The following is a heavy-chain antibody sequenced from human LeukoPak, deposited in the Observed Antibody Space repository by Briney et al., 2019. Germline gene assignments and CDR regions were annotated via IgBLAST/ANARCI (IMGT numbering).Heavy chain of an antibody. J-gene: IGHJ4*02. Sequence: GGSLRLSCAASGFTFSSYAMSWVRQAPGKGLEWVSSVSSGSSYIYYADSVKGRFTISRDNAKNSLYLQMNRLRAEDTAVYYCARGLWFGELSPFDYWGQGTLVTVSS. CDR2: VSSGSSYI. CDR3: ARGLWFGELSPFDY. V-gene: IGHV3-21*01. CDR1: GFTFSSYA. D-gene: IGHD3-10*01.